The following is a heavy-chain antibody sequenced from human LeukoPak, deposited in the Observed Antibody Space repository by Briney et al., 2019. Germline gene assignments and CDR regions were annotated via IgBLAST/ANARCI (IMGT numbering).Heavy chain of an antibody. D-gene: IGHD1-26*01. V-gene: IGHV5-51*01. Sequence: GESLKISCKGSGYSFASYWIGWVRQMPDKGLEWMGIIYPGDSDIRYSPSFQGQVTISADKSISTAYLQWGSLKASDTAVYYCARRPGGSSYFDLWGRGTLVTVSS. CDR3: ARRPGGSSYFDL. CDR2: IYPGDSDI. CDR1: GYSFASYW. J-gene: IGHJ2*01.